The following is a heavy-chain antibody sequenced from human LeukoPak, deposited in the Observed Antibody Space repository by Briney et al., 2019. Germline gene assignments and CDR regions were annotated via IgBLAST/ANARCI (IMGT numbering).Heavy chain of an antibody. Sequence: SETLSLTCTVSGVSISSYYWSWIRQPPGKGLEWIGYIYYSGSTNYNPSLKSRVTISVDTSKNQFSLKLSSVTAADTAVYYCARVDNYGTAFDIWGQGTMVTVSS. D-gene: IGHD4-17*01. CDR2: IYYSGST. CDR3: ARVDNYGTAFDI. J-gene: IGHJ3*02. CDR1: GVSISSYY. V-gene: IGHV4-59*01.